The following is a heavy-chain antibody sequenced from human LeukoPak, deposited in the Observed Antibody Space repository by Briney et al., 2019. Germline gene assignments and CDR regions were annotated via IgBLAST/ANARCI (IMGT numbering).Heavy chain of an antibody. CDR3: ARGVHDFWSGFYFDY. V-gene: IGHV1-24*01. D-gene: IGHD3-3*01. J-gene: IGHJ4*02. Sequence: HRASVKVSCKVSGYTLTELSMHWVRQAPGKGLEWMGGFDPEDGETIYAQKFQGRVTITEDTSKNTAYMELSSLRAEDTAVYYCARGVHDFWSGFYFDYWGQGTLVTVSS. CDR1: GYTLTELS. CDR2: FDPEDGET.